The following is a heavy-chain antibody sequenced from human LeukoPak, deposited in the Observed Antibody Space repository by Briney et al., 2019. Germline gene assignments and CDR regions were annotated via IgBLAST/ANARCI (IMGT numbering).Heavy chain of an antibody. J-gene: IGHJ6*04. V-gene: IGHV4-34*01. Sequence: PSEILSLTCAVYGGSFSGYYWSWIRQPPGNGLEWIGEINHSGSTNYNPSLKSRVTISVDTSKNQFSLQLISVTAADTAVYYCARFGYCSSTSCYGPYYPMDVWGKGTTVTVSS. D-gene: IGHD2-2*01. CDR3: ARFGYCSSTSCYGPYYPMDV. CDR1: GGSFSGYY. CDR2: INHSGST.